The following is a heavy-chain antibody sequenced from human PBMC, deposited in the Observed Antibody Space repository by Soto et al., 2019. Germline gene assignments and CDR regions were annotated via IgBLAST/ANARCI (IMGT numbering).Heavy chain of an antibody. V-gene: IGHV3-64*02. J-gene: IGHJ4*02. D-gene: IGHD2-15*01. CDR3: ARARCSSGQCYYFDY. CDR2: ISRSGDRT. Sequence: EVQLVESGEGLVQPGGSLRLSCAASGFTFSSYNIHWIRQAPGKGLEFVSAISRSGDRTYYADSVKGSFTITRDNSKNTVWLQMGSLRAEDIAVYYCARARCSSGQCYYFDYWGRGALVSVSS. CDR1: GFTFSSYN.